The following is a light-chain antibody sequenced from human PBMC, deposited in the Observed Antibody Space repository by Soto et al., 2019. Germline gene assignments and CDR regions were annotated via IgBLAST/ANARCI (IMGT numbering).Light chain of an antibody. CDR2: WAS. J-gene: IGKJ1*01. V-gene: IGKV4-1*01. CDR3: QYYYATPGR. CDR1: QSVFYSSNNKNY. Sequence: DIVMTQSPDSLAVSLAERATINCKSSQSVFYSSNNKNYLAWFQQKPGQPPKLLIYWASTRESGVPDRFNGSGSGTDFTLTIASLHAEDVAVYFCQYYYATPGRFRQGTNVDI.